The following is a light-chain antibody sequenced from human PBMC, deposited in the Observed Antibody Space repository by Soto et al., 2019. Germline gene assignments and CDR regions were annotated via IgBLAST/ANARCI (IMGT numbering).Light chain of an antibody. CDR3: QQYNNWPPT. CDR1: QSARSS. J-gene: IGKJ5*01. CDR2: DVS. V-gene: IGKV3-15*01. Sequence: EVLMTQSPATLSVSPGERATLSCRASQSARSSLGWYQQKPGQAPSLLIYDVSIRATGIPARFNGSGSGTEFTLTISSLQSEDLAVYYCQQYNNWPPTFVQGTRLEIK.